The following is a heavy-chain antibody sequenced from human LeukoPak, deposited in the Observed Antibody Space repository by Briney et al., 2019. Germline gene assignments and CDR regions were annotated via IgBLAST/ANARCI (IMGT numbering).Heavy chain of an antibody. CDR1: GGPISSYY. Sequence: SSEPLSLTCTVPGGPISSYYWGWIRQPLGKGLEWIGYIYYSGGSTRYNPSLKSRVTISVDTSKNQFSLKLSSVTAADTAVYYCAILTTGYFGWFDPWGQGTLVTVSS. J-gene: IGHJ5*02. CDR3: AILTTGYFGWFDP. CDR2: IYYSGGST. D-gene: IGHD3-9*01. V-gene: IGHV4-59*01.